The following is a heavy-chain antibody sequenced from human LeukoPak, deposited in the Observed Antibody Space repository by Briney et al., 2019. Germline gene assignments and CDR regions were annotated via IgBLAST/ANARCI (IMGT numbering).Heavy chain of an antibody. CDR1: GGSFSGYY. CDR2: INHSGST. D-gene: IGHD6-13*01. Sequence: SETLSLTCAVYGGSFSGYYWSWIRQPPGKGLEWIGEINHSGSTNYNPSLKSRVTISVDTSKNQFSLKLSSVTAADTAVYYCAREAAAGGRPHDYWGQGTLVTVSS. V-gene: IGHV4-34*01. J-gene: IGHJ4*02. CDR3: AREAAAGGRPHDY.